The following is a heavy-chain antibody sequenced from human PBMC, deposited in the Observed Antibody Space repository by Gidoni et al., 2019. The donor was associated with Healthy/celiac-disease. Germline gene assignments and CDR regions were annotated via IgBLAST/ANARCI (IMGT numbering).Heavy chain of an antibody. CDR2: IYTSGST. CDR1: GGSISSYY. CDR3: ARVQTMVRDGLFWFDP. V-gene: IGHV4-4*07. J-gene: IGHJ5*02. Sequence: QVQLQESGPGLVKPSETLSLTCTVSGGSISSYYWSWIRQPAGKGLEWIGRIYTSGSTNYNPSLKSRVTMSVDTSKNQFSLKLSSVTAADTAVYYCARVQTMVRDGLFWFDPWGQGTLVTVSS. D-gene: IGHD3-10*01.